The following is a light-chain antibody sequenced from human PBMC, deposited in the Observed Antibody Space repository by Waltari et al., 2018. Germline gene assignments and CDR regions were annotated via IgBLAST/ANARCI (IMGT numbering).Light chain of an antibody. Sequence: QSALTQPPSASGAPGQSVPTSSTGTSSAVGVYDYVSWYQQHPDNAPKLMIYEVPKRPSGVPDRFSGSKSGNTASLTVSGLQAEDEADYYCSSYAGSNLWVFGGGTKLTVL. CDR2: EVP. V-gene: IGLV2-8*01. CDR3: SSYAGSNLWV. J-gene: IGLJ3*02. CDR1: SSAVGVYDY.